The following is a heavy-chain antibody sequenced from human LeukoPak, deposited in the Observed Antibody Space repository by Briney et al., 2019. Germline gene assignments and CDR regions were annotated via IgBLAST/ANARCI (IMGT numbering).Heavy chain of an antibody. D-gene: IGHD6-13*01. Sequence: PGGSLRHLRSASGFLFYDFVETRVGQAPGKGLEWVGFIRGKAYGGATDYAASVKGRFSISRDDSKSVAYLQMNSLKSEDTAVYYCTRARYSSSLSPSWRQGTLVTVAS. J-gene: IGHJ1*01. V-gene: IGHV3-49*04. CDR1: GFLFYDFV. CDR2: IRGKAYGGAT. CDR3: TRARYSSSLSPS.